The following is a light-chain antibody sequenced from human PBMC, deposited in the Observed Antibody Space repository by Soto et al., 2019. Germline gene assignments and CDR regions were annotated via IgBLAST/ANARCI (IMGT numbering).Light chain of an antibody. Sequence: QSALTQPASISGSPGQSITISCTGTFSDIGTYIFVSWYQFHPDEVPKLIIYEGTDRPSGVSDRFSGSKSGDTATLTISGLRPEDESFYFCSSYSSTDALLVFGGGTKLTVL. CDR3: SSYSSTDALLV. CDR1: FSDIGTYIF. V-gene: IGLV2-14*01. J-gene: IGLJ2*01. CDR2: EGT.